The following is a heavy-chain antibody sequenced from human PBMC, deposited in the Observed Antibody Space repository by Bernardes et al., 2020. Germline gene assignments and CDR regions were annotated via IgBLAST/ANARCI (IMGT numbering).Heavy chain of an antibody. CDR1: GFTFSDYS. CDR3: ARGPPLFDP. Sequence: GGSLRLSCAASGFTFSDYSMNWVRQAPGKGLEWVSYIDTSGSPIYYADSVKGRFTISRDNAKNSLYLQMNSLKTEDSAVYYCARGPPLFDPWGQGTLVTVSS. J-gene: IGHJ5*02. CDR2: IDTSGSPI. V-gene: IGHV3-48*01.